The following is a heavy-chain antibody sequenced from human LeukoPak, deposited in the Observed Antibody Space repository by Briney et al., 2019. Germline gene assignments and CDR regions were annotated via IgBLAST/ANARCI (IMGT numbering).Heavy chain of an antibody. Sequence: ASVKVSCKASGYTFTTYAIHWVRQAPGQSLEWMGWINAGNGNTKYSQKFQGRVTITRDTSASTAYMELSSLRSEDTAVYYCARIVPRYCSGGSCYGGFDYWGQGTLVTVSS. V-gene: IGHV1-3*01. CDR1: GYTFTTYA. CDR3: ARIVPRYCSGGSCYGGFDY. J-gene: IGHJ4*02. CDR2: INAGNGNT. D-gene: IGHD2-15*01.